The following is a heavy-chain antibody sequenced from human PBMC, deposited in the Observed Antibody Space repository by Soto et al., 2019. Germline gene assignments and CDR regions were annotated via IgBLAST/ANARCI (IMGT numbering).Heavy chain of an antibody. CDR1: GGSFSGYY. V-gene: IGHV4-34*01. D-gene: IGHD2-8*01. CDR2: INHSGST. J-gene: IGHJ5*02. Sequence: SETLSLTCAVYGGSFSGYYWSWIRQPPGKGLEWIGEINHSGSTNYNPSLKSRVTISVDTAKNQFSLKLSSVTAADTAVYYCARVRYCTNGVCYNWFDPWGQGTLVTVSS. CDR3: ARVRYCTNGVCYNWFDP.